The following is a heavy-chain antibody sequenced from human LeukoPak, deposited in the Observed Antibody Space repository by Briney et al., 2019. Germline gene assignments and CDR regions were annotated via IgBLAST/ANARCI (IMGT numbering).Heavy chain of an antibody. CDR1: GCSISSSSYY. D-gene: IGHD4-17*01. V-gene: IGHV4-39*01. CDR2: INYSGNT. J-gene: IGHJ4*02. Sequence: SETLSLTCTVSGCSISSSSYYWGWIRQPPGKGLEWIACINYSGNTHYTPSLKSRLTISIDASRNRFSLKLSSVTAADTAVYYCASQNDYGDHDRLDYWGQGTLVTVSS. CDR3: ASQNDYGDHDRLDY.